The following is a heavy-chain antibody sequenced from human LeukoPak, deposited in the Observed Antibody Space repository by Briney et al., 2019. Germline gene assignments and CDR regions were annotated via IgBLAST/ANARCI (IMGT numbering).Heavy chain of an antibody. CDR3: ARDDSSSWYRSRGNAFDI. CDR1: GFTFDDYA. CDR2: ISWNSGSI. J-gene: IGHJ3*02. V-gene: IGHV3-9*01. Sequence: GGSLRLSCAASGFTFDDYAMHWVRQAPGKGLEWVSGISWNSGSIGYADSVKGRFTISRDNAKNSLYLQMNSLRAEDTAVYYCARDDSSSWYRSRGNAFDIWGQGTMVTVSS. D-gene: IGHD6-13*01.